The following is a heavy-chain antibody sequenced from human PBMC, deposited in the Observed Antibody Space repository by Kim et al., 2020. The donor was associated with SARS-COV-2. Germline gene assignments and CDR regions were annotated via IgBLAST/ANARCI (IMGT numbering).Heavy chain of an antibody. J-gene: IGHJ4*02. V-gene: IGHV3-7*01. CDR2: K. Sequence: KSYVDSVKGRFTISRDNAKNSLYLQMNSLRAEDTAVYYCAREGEIYYFDYWGQGTLVTVYS. D-gene: IGHD3-3*01. CDR3: AREGEIYYFDY.